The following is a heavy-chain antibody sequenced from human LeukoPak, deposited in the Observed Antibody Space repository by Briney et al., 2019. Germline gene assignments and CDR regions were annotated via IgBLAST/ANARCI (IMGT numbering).Heavy chain of an antibody. CDR3: ARDSSGFEIDY. CDR2: ISRSGSTI. Sequence: GGSLRLSCAASGFTFSSYTMNWVRQAPGKGLEWVSYISRSGSTIYYADSVKGRFTISRDNGKNSLYLQMNSLRAEDTAVYYCARDSSGFEIDYWGQGTLVTVSS. J-gene: IGHJ4*02. V-gene: IGHV3-48*01. CDR1: GFTFSSYT. D-gene: IGHD3-22*01.